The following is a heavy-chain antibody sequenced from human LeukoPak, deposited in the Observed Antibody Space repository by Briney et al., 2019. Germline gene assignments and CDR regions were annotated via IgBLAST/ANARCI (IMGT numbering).Heavy chain of an antibody. Sequence: ASVNVSCKASGYTFTSYYMHWVRQAPGQGLEWMGIIDPSGGSTSYAQKFQGRVTMTRDTSTSTVYMELSSLRSEDTAVYYCARPRGIAVAAGYFQHWGQGTLVTVSS. CDR2: IDPSGGST. CDR1: GYTFTSYY. J-gene: IGHJ1*01. CDR3: ARPRGIAVAAGYFQH. D-gene: IGHD6-19*01. V-gene: IGHV1-46*01.